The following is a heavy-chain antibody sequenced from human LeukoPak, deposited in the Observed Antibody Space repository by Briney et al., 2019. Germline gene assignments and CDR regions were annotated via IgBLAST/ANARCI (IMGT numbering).Heavy chain of an antibody. D-gene: IGHD1-26*01. CDR1: GYTFTSYD. CDR2: MNPNSGNT. V-gene: IGHV1-8*03. Sequence: ASVKVSCKASGYTFTSYDINWVRQATGQGLEWMGWMNPNSGNTGYAQKFQGRVTITRNTSISTAYMELSSLRSEDTAVYYCARGVAVGATFDIWGQGTMVTVSS. CDR3: ARGVAVGATFDI. J-gene: IGHJ3*02.